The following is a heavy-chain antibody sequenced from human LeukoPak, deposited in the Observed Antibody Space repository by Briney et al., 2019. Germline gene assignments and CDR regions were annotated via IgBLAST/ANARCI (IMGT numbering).Heavy chain of an antibody. CDR3: ASDDYGGSVY. CDR1: GGTFSSYA. Sequence: ASVKVSCKASGGTFSSYAISWVRQAPGQGLEWMGGIIPIFGTANYAQKFQGRVTITTDESTSTAYMELSSLRSEDTAVYYCASDDYGGSVYWGQGTLVTVSS. CDR2: IIPIFGTA. J-gene: IGHJ4*02. D-gene: IGHD4-23*01. V-gene: IGHV1-69*05.